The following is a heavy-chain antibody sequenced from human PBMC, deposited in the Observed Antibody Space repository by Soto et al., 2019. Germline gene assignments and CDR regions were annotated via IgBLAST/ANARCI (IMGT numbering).Heavy chain of an antibody. CDR1: GFTFSSYA. CDR2: ISYDGSNK. Sequence: QVQLVESGGGVVQPGRSLRLSCAASGFTFSSYAMHWVRQAPGKGLEWVAVISYDGSNKYYADSVKGRFTISRDNSKNTLYLQMNSLRAEDTAVYYCARDGIVVVTLWYFDLWGRGTLVTVSS. V-gene: IGHV3-30-3*01. J-gene: IGHJ2*01. D-gene: IGHD2-21*02. CDR3: ARDGIVVVTLWYFDL.